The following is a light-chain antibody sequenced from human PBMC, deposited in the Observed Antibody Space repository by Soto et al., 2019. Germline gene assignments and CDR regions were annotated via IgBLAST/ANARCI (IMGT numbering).Light chain of an antibody. CDR1: QDVSSW. V-gene: IGKV1-12*01. Sequence: DIQVTQSPSSVSASVGDRVTIPCRTSQDVSSWLAWYQQKPGNAPALLIYSASTLQTGVPSRFSGSGSGTDFTLTISSLQPEDFAKYYCQPANSFPLTFGGGTKVEIK. CDR2: SAS. CDR3: QPANSFPLT. J-gene: IGKJ4*01.